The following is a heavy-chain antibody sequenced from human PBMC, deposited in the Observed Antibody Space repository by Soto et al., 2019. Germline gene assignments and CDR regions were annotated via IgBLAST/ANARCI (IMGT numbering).Heavy chain of an antibody. V-gene: IGHV1-58*02. CDR1: GFTFTSSA. CDR2: IVVGSGNT. D-gene: IGHD3-10*01. J-gene: IGHJ6*02. CDR3: AADLVWFGEGNGMDV. Sequence: QMQLVQSGPEVKKPGTSVKVSCKASGFTFTSSAMQWVRQARGQRLEWIGWIVVGSGNTNYAQKFQERVTITRDMYTSTAYMELSSLRSEDTAVYYCAADLVWFGEGNGMDVWGQGTTVTVSS.